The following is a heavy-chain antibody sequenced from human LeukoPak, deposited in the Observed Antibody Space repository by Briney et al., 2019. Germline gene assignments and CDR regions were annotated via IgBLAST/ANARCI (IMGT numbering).Heavy chain of an antibody. CDR3: ASYSSSWKGAIDY. D-gene: IGHD6-13*01. CDR1: GFTFSSYG. CDR2: IRYDGSNK. V-gene: IGHV3-30*02. J-gene: IGHJ4*02. Sequence: GGSLRLSCAASGFTFSSYGMHWVRQAPGKGLEWVAFIRYDGSNKYYADSVKGRFTISRDNSKNTLYLQMNSLRAEDTAVYYCASYSSSWKGAIDYWGQGTLVTVSS.